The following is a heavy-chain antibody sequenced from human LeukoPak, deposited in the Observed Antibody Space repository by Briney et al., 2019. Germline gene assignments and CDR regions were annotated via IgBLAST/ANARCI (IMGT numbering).Heavy chain of an antibody. V-gene: IGHV3-7*01. CDR3: ARLFRDVTTFDY. J-gene: IGHJ4*02. D-gene: IGHD1-1*01. Sequence: AGGSLRLSCTTSGFTFSSSWMSWVRQAPGRGLDWVASIRQDGSQKYYVDSVKGRFTISRDNAENSLYLQMNSLRAEDTAVYYCARLFRDVTTFDYWGQGTLVTVSS. CDR2: IRQDGSQK. CDR1: GFTFSSSW.